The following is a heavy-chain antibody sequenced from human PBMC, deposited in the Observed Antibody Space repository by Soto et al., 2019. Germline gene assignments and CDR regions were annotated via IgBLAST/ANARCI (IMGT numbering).Heavy chain of an antibody. CDR3: ARMGDVPYYYYGLDV. CDR2: ISGYNANT. V-gene: IGHV1-18*01. Sequence: PSVKVSCKASGYSFTRYGISWVRQAPGQGLEWMGWISGYNANTNYPENLQGRVTMTTDTSTSTAYMEVRNLISDDTAVYYCARMGDVPYYYYGLDVWGQGTTVTVSS. J-gene: IGHJ6*02. CDR1: GYSFTRYG. D-gene: IGHD3-16*01.